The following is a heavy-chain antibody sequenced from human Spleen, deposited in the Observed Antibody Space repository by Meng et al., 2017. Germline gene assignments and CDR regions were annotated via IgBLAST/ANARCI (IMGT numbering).Heavy chain of an antibody. D-gene: IGHD3-22*01. CDR3: ARKRYFDSSAHQLDY. J-gene: IGHJ4*02. CDR1: GFTFSNYA. Sequence: GESLKISCAASGFTFSNYAMSWVRQAPGKGLEWVSAISGSGDNTHYTDSVKGRFTISRDNSKNTLYLQINSLRAEDTAVYYCARKRYFDSSAHQLDYWGQGTLVTVSS. CDR2: ISGSGDNT. V-gene: IGHV3-23*01.